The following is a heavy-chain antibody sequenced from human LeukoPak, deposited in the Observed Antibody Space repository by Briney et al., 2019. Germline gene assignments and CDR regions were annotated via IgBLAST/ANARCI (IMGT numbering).Heavy chain of an antibody. V-gene: IGHV1-2*02. CDR3: ARESLQMHMASDAFDI. Sequence: GASLKVSCKPSGYTFTGYYMHWVRQAPGQGLEWMGWINPKSGDTSYAQKFQGRVTMTRDTSISTAYMELSTLRSDDTAVYYCARESLQMHMASDAFDIWGQGTMVTVSS. CDR2: INPKSGDT. CDR1: GYTFTGYY. D-gene: IGHD5-24*01. J-gene: IGHJ3*02.